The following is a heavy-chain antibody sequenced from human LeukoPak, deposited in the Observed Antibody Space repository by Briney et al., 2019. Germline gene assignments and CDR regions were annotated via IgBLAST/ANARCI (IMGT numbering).Heavy chain of an antibody. CDR2: VSGYNGNT. V-gene: IGHV1-18*01. CDR1: GYNFISYG. CDR3: ARSGFCTSSSCYRESDGLDF. Sequence: ASVKVSCKASGYNFISYGVSWVRQAPGQGLEWMGLVSGYNGNTNYAQKMEYRVIMTTDPATSPAYMELRDLRSGDTAVYYCARSGFCTSSSCYRESDGLDFWGQGTMVTVSS. D-gene: IGHD2-2*01. J-gene: IGHJ3*01.